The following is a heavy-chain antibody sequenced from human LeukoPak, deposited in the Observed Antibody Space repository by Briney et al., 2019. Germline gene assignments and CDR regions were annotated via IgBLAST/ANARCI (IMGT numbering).Heavy chain of an antibody. CDR3: ARMVVDVTRWFDP. D-gene: IGHD2-15*01. J-gene: IGHJ5*02. Sequence: PSETLSLTWDVSGDSMSSSRYSWSWIRQPPGKGLEWIGYIYHGGSTHYNPSLKSRVTISVDRSKKQFSLNLSSVTAADTAVYYCARMVVDVTRWFDPWGQGTLVTVSS. CDR1: GDSMSSSRYS. CDR2: IYHGGST. V-gene: IGHV4-30-2*01.